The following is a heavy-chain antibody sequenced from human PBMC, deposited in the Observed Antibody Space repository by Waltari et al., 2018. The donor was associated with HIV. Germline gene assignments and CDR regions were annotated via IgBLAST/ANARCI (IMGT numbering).Heavy chain of an antibody. CDR3: ARGITRMGENWFDP. CDR1: GGSISSYS. D-gene: IGHD3-10*02. Sequence: QVQLQESGPGLVKPSETLSLTCTVSGGSISSYSWSWIRQPAGKGLEWIGRIYTSGSTNYNPSLKSRVTMSVDTSKNQFSLKLSSVTAADTAVYYCARGITRMGENWFDPWGQGTLVTVSS. V-gene: IGHV4-4*07. CDR2: IYTSGST. J-gene: IGHJ5*02.